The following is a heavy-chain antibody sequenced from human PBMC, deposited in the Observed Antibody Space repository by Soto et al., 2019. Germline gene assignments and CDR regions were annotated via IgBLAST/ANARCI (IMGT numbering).Heavy chain of an antibody. Sequence: QVQLVQSGAEVKKPGASVKVSCKASGYTFTSYGINWVRQAPGQGLEWMGWISAYNGNTNYAQKLQGRVTMTTDTSTITAYMELRSLRSDDTAVYYCARVGFWYNWNVTPLRWFDPWGQGTLVTVSS. CDR2: ISAYNGNT. D-gene: IGHD1-1*01. J-gene: IGHJ5*02. CDR1: GYTFTSYG. V-gene: IGHV1-18*01. CDR3: ARVGFWYNWNVTPLRWFDP.